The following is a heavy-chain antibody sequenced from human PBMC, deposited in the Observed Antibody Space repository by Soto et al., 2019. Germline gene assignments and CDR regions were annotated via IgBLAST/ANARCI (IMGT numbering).Heavy chain of an antibody. V-gene: IGHV4-34*01. CDR2: INDRGSI. CDR3: ARESHDILTGPPWVWYFDL. CDR1: GGSFSGYY. D-gene: IGHD3-9*01. Sequence: QVQLQQWGAGPLRPLETLSLTCGVSGGSFSGYYWAWIRQSPGKGLEWIGEINDRGSINYNPSLKSRVSISVDKSKNPYSRKLRSVTAADTAVYYCARESHDILTGPPWVWYFDLWGRGTLVTVSS. J-gene: IGHJ2*01.